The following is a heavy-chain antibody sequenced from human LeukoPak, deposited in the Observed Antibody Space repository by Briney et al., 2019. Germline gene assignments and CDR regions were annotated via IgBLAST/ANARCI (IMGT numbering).Heavy chain of an antibody. Sequence: QTGGSLRLSCTSSGFSFSGSWMSWVRQLPGKGLEWLADMNPDGRRAAYVDSVKGRFTVSRNNARNSLYLQMDGLRVDDTAVYYCARDPLNGALDIWGQGTLVTVS. V-gene: IGHV3-7*01. CDR3: ARDPLNGALDI. CDR2: MNPDGRRA. CDR1: GFSFSGSW. J-gene: IGHJ3*02.